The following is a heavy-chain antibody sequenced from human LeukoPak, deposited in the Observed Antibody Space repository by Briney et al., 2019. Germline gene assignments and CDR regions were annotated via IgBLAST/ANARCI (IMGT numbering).Heavy chain of an antibody. CDR2: ISSGGHDI. CDR1: EFTFSRYS. CDR3: ARHGDGFYYGMDV. D-gene: IGHD4-17*01. J-gene: IGHJ6*02. Sequence: EGSQTVSCAASEFTFSRYSMNWFRQAPGEGLEWVSSISSGGHDIYYADSVKGRFTISRDNAKNSLYLQMNSLRVEDTAVYYCARHGDGFYYGMDVWGQGTADPVSS. V-gene: IGHV3-21*01.